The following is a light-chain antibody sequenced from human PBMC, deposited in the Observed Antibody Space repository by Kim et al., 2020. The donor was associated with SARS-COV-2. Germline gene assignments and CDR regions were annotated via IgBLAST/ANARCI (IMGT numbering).Light chain of an antibody. CDR2: DNN. CDR1: SSNIETKP. J-gene: IGLJ3*02. V-gene: IGLV1-44*01. Sequence: PGQTVTISCSASSSNIETKPGSWYQQSPGSAPKLLIYDNNQRPSGVPDRFSGSKSGTSASLAISGLQSEDEADYYCAAWHDSLYGVFGGGTKVTVL. CDR3: AAWHDSLYGV.